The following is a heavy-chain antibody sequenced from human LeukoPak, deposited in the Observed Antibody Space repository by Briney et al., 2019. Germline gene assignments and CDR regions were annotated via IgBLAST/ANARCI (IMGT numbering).Heavy chain of an antibody. D-gene: IGHD6-13*01. CDR2: INPNIGDT. Sequence: ASVKVSCKASGYAFTGYYMHWVRQAPGQGLEWMGWINPNIGDTNYAQKFQGRVTMTRDTSISTAYMELSRLRSDNTAVYYCARDGTRAFDIWGQGTMVTVSS. V-gene: IGHV1-2*02. CDR1: GYAFTGYY. CDR3: ARDGTRAFDI. J-gene: IGHJ3*02.